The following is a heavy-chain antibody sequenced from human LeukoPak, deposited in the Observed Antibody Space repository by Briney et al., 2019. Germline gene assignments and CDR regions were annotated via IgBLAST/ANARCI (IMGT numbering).Heavy chain of an antibody. Sequence: PGGSLRLSCAASGFSFSNFWMTWIRQAPEKGLQWVANIEEDGTDKNYADSVKGRFTISRDNAKNLLYLQMNSLRAEDTAVYYCARWTDWYFDLWGRGTLVTVSS. V-gene: IGHV3-7*01. CDR3: ARWTDWYFDL. CDR1: GFSFSNFW. J-gene: IGHJ2*01. CDR2: IEEDGTDK. D-gene: IGHD3/OR15-3a*01.